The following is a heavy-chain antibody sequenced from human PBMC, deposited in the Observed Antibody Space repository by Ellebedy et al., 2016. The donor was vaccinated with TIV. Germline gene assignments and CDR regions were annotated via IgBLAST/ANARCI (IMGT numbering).Heavy chain of an antibody. J-gene: IGHJ6*02. D-gene: IGHD3-16*02. CDR2: INPGGGGT. Sequence: AASVKVSCKASGYTFTRYYIHWVRQAPGQGFEYMGIINPGGGGTSYAQKFQGRVTMIRDTSTSTVYMELSSLSSEDTALYYCARAPLSGVFYGMDVWGQGTTVTVSS. CDR3: ARAPLSGVFYGMDV. CDR1: GYTFTRYY. V-gene: IGHV1-46*01.